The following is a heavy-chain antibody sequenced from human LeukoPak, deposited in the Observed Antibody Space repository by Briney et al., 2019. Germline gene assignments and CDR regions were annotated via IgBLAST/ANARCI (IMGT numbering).Heavy chain of an antibody. CDR3: ARARRIAAAGTSGDWFDP. J-gene: IGHJ5*02. V-gene: IGHV1-46*01. CDR1: GYTFTSYY. Sequence: ASVKVSCKASGYTFTSYYMHWVRQAPGQGLEWMGIINPSGGSTSYAQKFQGRVTMTRDTSTSTVYMELSSLRSEDTAVYYCARARRIAAAGTSGDWFDPWGQGTLVTVSS. CDR2: INPSGGST. D-gene: IGHD6-13*01.